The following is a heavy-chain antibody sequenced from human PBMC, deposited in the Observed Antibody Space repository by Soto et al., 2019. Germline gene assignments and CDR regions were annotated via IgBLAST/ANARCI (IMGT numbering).Heavy chain of an antibody. V-gene: IGHV1-3*01. Sequence: QVQLVQSGAEVKKPGASVKVSCKASGSIFTSYVMEWVRQAPGQRLEWMGWINAGNGNTKYSQKFQGRVTITRDTSANTAYMELSSLRSEDTAVYYCARSAPPIDYWGQGTLVTVSS. CDR2: INAGNGNT. CDR1: GSIFTSYV. CDR3: ARSAPPIDY. J-gene: IGHJ4*02.